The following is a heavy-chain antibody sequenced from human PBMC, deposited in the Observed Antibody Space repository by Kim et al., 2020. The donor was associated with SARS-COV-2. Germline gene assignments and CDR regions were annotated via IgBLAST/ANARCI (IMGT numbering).Heavy chain of an antibody. CDR1: GYSFTSYW. V-gene: IGHV5-10-1*01. J-gene: IGHJ6*02. CDR3: ARHGGYDYGEGYYYYYGMDV. CDR2: IDPSDSYT. D-gene: IGHD5-12*01. Sequence: GESLKISCKGSGYSFTSYWISWVRQMPGKGLEWMGRIDPSDSYTNYSPSFQGHVTISADKSISTAYLQWSSLKASDTAMYYCARHGGYDYGEGYYYYYGMDVWGQGTTVTVSS.